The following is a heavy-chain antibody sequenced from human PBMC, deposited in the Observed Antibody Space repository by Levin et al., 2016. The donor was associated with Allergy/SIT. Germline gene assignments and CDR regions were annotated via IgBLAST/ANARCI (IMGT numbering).Heavy chain of an antibody. J-gene: IGHJ4*02. Sequence: VRQAPGKGLEWVAVISYDGSNKYYADSVKGRFTISRDNSKNTLYLQMNSLRAEDTAVYYCAKGPIYYYDSSGYYYFDYWGQGTLVTVSS. D-gene: IGHD3-22*01. V-gene: IGHV3-30*18. CDR2: ISYDGSNK. CDR3: AKGPIYYYDSSGYYYFDY.